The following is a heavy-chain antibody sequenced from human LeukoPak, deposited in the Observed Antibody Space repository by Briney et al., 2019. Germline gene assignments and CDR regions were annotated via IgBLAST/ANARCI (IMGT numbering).Heavy chain of an antibody. D-gene: IGHD6-13*01. J-gene: IGHJ4*02. CDR3: AKDQPSVIAAAGTDY. CDR1: GFTFSSYG. V-gene: IGHV3-30*02. CDR2: IRYDGSNK. Sequence: GGSLRLSCAASGFTFSSYGMHWVRQAPGKGLEWVAFIRYDGSNKYYADSVKGRFTISRDNSKNTLYLQMNSLRAEDTAVYYCAKDQPSVIAAAGTDYWGQGTLVTVSS.